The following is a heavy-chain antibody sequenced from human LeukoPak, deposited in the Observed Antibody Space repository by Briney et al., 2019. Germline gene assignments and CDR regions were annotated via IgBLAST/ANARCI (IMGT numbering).Heavy chain of an antibody. V-gene: IGHV3-30*18. CDR2: ISYEGSNE. CDR1: GFSFRSYG. J-gene: IGHJ4*02. D-gene: IGHD3-22*01. CDR3: AKDGIRYSYDSSGYYGDY. Sequence: PGRSLRLSCAASGFSFRSYGMHWVRQAPGKGLEWVAVISYEGSNEYYADSVKGRFTISRDNSKNTLYLQMTSLRAEDTAVYYCAKDGIRYSYDSSGYYGDYWGQGTLVTVSS.